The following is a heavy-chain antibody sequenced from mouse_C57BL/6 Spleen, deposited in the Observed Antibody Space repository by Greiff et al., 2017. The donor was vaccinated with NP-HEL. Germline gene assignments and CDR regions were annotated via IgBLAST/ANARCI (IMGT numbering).Heavy chain of an antibody. CDR1: GYTFTSYW. V-gene: IGHV1-55*01. J-gene: IGHJ1*03. CDR3: ARVLNTVVAEDWYFDV. D-gene: IGHD1-1*01. CDR2: IYPGSGST. Sequence: QVQLQQPGAELVKPGASVKMSCKASGYTFTSYWITWVKQRPGQGLEWIGDIYPGSGSTNYNEKFKSKATLTVDTSSSTAYMQLSSLTSEDSAVYYCARVLNTVVAEDWYFDVWGTGTTVTVSS.